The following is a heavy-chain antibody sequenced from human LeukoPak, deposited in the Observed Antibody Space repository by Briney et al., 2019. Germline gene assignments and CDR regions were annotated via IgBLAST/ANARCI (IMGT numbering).Heavy chain of an antibody. J-gene: IGHJ4*02. CDR1: XXTXTSYX. V-gene: IGHV1-46*01. Sequence: XXXXXXTXTSYXMHWXRQAPXQGLEWMGIINPSGGSTSYAQKFQGRVTMTRDTSTSTVYMELSSLRSEDTAVYYCARAPGELVPFDYWGQGTLVTVSS. D-gene: IGHD6-6*01. CDR2: INPSGGST. CDR3: ARAPGELVPFDY.